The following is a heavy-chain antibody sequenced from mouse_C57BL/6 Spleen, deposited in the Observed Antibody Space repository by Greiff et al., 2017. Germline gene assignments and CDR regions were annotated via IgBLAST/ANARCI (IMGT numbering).Heavy chain of an antibody. J-gene: IGHJ4*01. CDR1: GFTFTDYY. Sequence: EVKLQQSGGGLVQPGGSLSLSCAASGFTFTDYYMSWVRQPPGKALEWLGFIRNKANGYTTEYSSSVKGRFTISRDNSQSILYLQMNALRGEDSATDDCARSSDYYGLAMDYWGQGTSVTVSS. CDR3: ARSSDYYGLAMDY. D-gene: IGHD1-1*01. CDR2: IRNKANGYTT. V-gene: IGHV7-3*01.